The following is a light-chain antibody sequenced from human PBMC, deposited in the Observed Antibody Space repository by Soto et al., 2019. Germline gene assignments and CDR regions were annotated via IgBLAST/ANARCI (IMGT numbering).Light chain of an antibody. J-gene: IGKJ5*01. CDR1: EGIDTW. CDR2: SAS. CDR3: QQTYSLPHT. V-gene: IGKV1-12*01. Sequence: DIQMTQSPSSVSASVGDRVTITCRASEGIDTWLAWYQQKPGRAPKFLIYSASSLPSGVSSRFSGSGSGTDFTLTINRLQPEDFATYDCQQTYSLPHTFGQGTRLDI.